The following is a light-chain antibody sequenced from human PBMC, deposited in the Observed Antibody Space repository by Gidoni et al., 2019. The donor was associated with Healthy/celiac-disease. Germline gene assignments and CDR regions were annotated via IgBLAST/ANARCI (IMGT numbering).Light chain of an antibody. J-gene: IGLJ2*01. Sequence: QSALTQPASVSGSPGQSINISCTGTSSDVGSYNLVSWYQQHPGKAPKLMIYEVSKRPSGVSNRFSGSKSGNTASLTISGLQAEDEADYSCCSYAGSSTWVFGGGTKLTVL. CDR3: CSYAGSSTWV. V-gene: IGLV2-23*02. CDR1: SSDVGSYNL. CDR2: EVS.